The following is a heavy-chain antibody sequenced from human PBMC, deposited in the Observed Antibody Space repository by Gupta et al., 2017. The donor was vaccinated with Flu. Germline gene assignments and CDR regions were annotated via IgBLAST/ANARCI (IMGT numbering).Heavy chain of an antibody. V-gene: IGHV3-66*02. CDR1: GFTVSSKF. CDR2: IYSGGSR. J-gene: IGHJ6*02. CDR3: VRDDSMDV. Sequence: EVQLVESGGGLVQPAGSLRLSCAASGFTVSSKFMTWVRQAPGKGLQWVSVIYSGGSRYYADSVKGRFTISRDDYENTIYLHMNSLRPEDTAVYYCVRDDSMDVWGQGTTVTVSS.